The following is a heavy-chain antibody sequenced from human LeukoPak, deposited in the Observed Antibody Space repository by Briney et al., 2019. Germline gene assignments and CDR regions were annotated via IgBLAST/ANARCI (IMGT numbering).Heavy chain of an antibody. V-gene: IGHV1-69*04. CDR1: GGTFSSYA. CDR2: IIPILGIA. Sequence: SVKVSCKASGGTFSSYAISWVRQAPGQGLEWMGRIIPILGIANYAQKFQGRVTITADKSTSTAYMELSSLRSEDTAVYCCARDAQSIAARYYYYYGMDVWGQGTTVTVSS. D-gene: IGHD6-6*01. CDR3: ARDAQSIAARYYYYYGMDV. J-gene: IGHJ6*02.